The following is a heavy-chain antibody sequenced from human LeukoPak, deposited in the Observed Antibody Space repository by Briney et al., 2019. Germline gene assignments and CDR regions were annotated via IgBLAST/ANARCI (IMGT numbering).Heavy chain of an antibody. CDR2: ISSSGSTI. CDR3: ASPRGVTTDYYYYYGMDV. V-gene: IGHV3-48*03. Sequence: GGSLRLSCAASGFTFSSYEMNWVRQAPGKGLEWVSYISSSGSTIYYADSVKGRFTISRDSAKNSLYLQMNSLRAEDTAVYYCASPRGVTTDYYYYYGMDVWGKGTTVTVSS. J-gene: IGHJ6*04. CDR1: GFTFSSYE. D-gene: IGHD4-11*01.